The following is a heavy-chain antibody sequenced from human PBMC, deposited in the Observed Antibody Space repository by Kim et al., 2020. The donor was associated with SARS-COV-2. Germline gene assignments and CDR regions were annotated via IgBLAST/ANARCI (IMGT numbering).Heavy chain of an antibody. V-gene: IGHV4-39*01. CDR3: ARKIVVPAAIDY. J-gene: IGHJ4*02. D-gene: IGHD2-2*01. Sequence: YNNPSPKSRVPISVDTSKNPFSLKLSSVTAADTAVYYCARKIVVPAAIDYWGQGTLVTVSS.